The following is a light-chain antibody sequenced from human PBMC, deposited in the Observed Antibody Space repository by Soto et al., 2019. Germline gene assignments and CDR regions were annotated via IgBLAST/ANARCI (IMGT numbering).Light chain of an antibody. V-gene: IGKV2-30*01. CDR3: MHGTHWPPMYT. CDR2: KVS. Sequence: DVVMTQSPLSLPVTLGQPASISCRSSQSLVYSDSNTYLNWFQQRPGQSPRRLIYKVSNRDSGVPDRFSGSGSGTDFTLNISRVEADDVGVYYCMHGTHWPPMYTFGQGTKLEIK. CDR1: QSLVYSDSNTY. J-gene: IGKJ2*01.